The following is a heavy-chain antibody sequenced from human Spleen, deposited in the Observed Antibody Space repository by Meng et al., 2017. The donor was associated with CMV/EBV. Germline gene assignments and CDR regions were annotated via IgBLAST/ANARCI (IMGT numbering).Heavy chain of an antibody. Sequence: GESLKISCAASGFNFSTYSLNWVRQAPGKGLEWVAFISRTTHYIYYADSVKARFTISRDTAKNSVYLQMNSLRAEDTAVYYCVRGAEAPLYDYIWGIYLMDVWGQGTTVTVSS. CDR2: ISRTTHYI. D-gene: IGHD3-16*02. CDR3: VRGAEAPLYDYIWGIYLMDV. V-gene: IGHV3-21*01. CDR1: GFNFSTYS. J-gene: IGHJ6*02.